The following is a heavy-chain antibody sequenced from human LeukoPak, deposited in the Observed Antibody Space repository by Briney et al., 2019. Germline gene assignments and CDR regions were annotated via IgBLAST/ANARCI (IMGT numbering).Heavy chain of an antibody. V-gene: IGHV4-39*01. CDR2: IYYSGST. Sequence: SETLSLTCTVSGGSISSSSYYWGWIRQPPGKGLEWIGSIYYSGSTYYNPSLKSRVTISVDTSKNQFSLKLSSVTAADTAVYYCARLKVRGRTVDYWGQGTLVTVSS. J-gene: IGHJ4*02. CDR3: ARLKVRGRTVDY. D-gene: IGHD3-10*01. CDR1: GGSISSSSYY.